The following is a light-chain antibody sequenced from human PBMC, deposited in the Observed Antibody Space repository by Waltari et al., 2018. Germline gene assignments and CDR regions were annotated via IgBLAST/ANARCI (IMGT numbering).Light chain of an antibody. V-gene: IGKV1-27*01. Sequence: DIQMTQSPSPPSASVGDRFTITCLASQGISIDLAWYQQKPGKAPKLPISGASTLQFGVPSRFSGSGSGTDFTLTISGLQPDDFATYYCQKYDSAPQTFGQGTKVEIK. J-gene: IGKJ1*01. CDR3: QKYDSAPQT. CDR2: GAS. CDR1: QGISID.